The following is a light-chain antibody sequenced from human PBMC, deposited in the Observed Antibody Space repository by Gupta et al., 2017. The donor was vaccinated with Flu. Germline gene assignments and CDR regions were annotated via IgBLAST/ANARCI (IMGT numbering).Light chain of an antibody. CDR2: GAS. Sequence: EVVMTQSPATLSVSPGERATLSCRASQSVSRSLAWYQQKPGQAPRLIIYGASNRATGIPARFSGSGSGTEFTLSSSGRQSEDFAVYYWQQDKKLATFGQGTKVEIK. CDR3: QQDKKLAT. CDR1: QSVSRS. V-gene: IGKV3-15*01. J-gene: IGKJ1*01.